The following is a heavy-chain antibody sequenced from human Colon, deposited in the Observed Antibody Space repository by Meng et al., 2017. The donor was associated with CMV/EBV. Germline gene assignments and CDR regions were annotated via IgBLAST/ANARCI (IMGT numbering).Heavy chain of an antibody. Sequence: GGSLRLSCAASGFTFSSDVMHWVRQAPGKGLEWVAFIRYDGSNKYYADSVKGRFTISRDNSKNTLYLQMNSLRAEDTAVYYCAKDRGEYFDYWGQGTLVTVSS. CDR1: GFTFSSDV. D-gene: IGHD3-10*01. CDR3: AKDRGEYFDY. V-gene: IGHV3-30*02. J-gene: IGHJ4*02. CDR2: IRYDGSNK.